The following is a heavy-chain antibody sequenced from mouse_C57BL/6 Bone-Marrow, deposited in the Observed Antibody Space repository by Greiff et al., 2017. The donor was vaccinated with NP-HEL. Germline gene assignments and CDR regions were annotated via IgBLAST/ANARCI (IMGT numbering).Heavy chain of an antibody. V-gene: IGHV1-15*01. Sequence: VQLQQSGAELVRPGASVTLSCKASGYTFTDYEMHWVKQTPVHGLEWIGAIDPETGGTAYNQKFKGKAILTADKSSSTAYMELRSLTSEDSAVYYCTRAITTVVALYYYAMDYWGQGTSVTVSS. D-gene: IGHD1-1*01. CDR3: TRAITTVVALYYYAMDY. CDR2: IDPETGGT. J-gene: IGHJ4*01. CDR1: GYTFTDYE.